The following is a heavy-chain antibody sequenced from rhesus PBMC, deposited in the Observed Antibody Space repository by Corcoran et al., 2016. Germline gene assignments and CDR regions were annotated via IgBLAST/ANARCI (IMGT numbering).Heavy chain of an antibody. J-gene: IGHJ4*01. Sequence: QVQLQESGPGLVKPSETLSLTCAVSGGSISDDYYWNWIRQPPGEGLEWIGYIYGSGGGTNYNPSLKNRVTISIDTSKNQFSLKLSSVTAADTAVYYCEGDSGYYATFDYWGQGVLVTVSS. CDR2: IYGSGGGT. CDR1: GGSISDDYY. CDR3: EGDSGYYATFDY. V-gene: IGHV4-106*01. D-gene: IGHD3-28*01.